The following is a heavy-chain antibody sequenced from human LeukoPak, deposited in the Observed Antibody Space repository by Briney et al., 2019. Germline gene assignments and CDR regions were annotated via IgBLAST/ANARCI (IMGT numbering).Heavy chain of an antibody. CDR3: ASITVPPYYYGMTS. CDR1: GYTFTSYG. D-gene: IGHD1-14*01. Sequence: ASVKVSCKASGYTFTSYGIRWVRQAPGQGLEWMGWISAYNGNTNYAQKLQGRVTMTTDTSTSTAYMELRSLRSDDTAAYYCASITVPPYYYGMTSGAKGPRSPSP. CDR2: ISAYNGNT. J-gene: IGHJ6*02. V-gene: IGHV1-18*01.